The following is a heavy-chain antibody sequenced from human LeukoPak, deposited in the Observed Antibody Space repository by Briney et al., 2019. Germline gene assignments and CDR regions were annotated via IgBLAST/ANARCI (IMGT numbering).Heavy chain of an antibody. J-gene: IGHJ6*02. Sequence: ASVKVSCKASGYTFTSYGISWVRQAPGQGLEWMGWISAYNGNTNYAQKLQGRVTMTTDTSTSTAYMELRSLRSDDTAVYYCARACYDSSGYYYPHYGMDVRGQGTTVTVSS. CDR3: ARACYDSSGYYYPHYGMDV. CDR2: ISAYNGNT. CDR1: GYTFTSYG. V-gene: IGHV1-18*01. D-gene: IGHD3-22*01.